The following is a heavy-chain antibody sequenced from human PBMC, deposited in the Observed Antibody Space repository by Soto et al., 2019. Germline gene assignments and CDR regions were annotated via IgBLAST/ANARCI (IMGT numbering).Heavy chain of an antibody. V-gene: IGHV3-23*01. J-gene: IGHJ3*02. CDR3: AKVRPLRDCTRTSCLGAFDI. CDR2: ITASGDTT. D-gene: IGHD2-2*01. Sequence: EVQLLESGGGLVQPGGSLRLSCAASGFTFSSYAMSWVRQAPGKGLEWDSAITASGDTTYYADSVKGWFTISRDNSKSTMDLQMNSLSAEDTAVYYCAKVRPLRDCTRTSCLGAFDIWGQGTMVNFSS. CDR1: GFTFSSYA.